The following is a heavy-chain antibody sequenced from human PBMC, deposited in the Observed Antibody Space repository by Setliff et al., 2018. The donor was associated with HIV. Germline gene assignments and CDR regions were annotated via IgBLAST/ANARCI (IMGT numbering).Heavy chain of an antibody. D-gene: IGHD5-12*01. J-gene: IGHJ4*02. CDR3: ASGYDMAYSDY. Sequence: SVKVSCKASGGTFSSYAISWVRQAPGQGLEWMGGIIPILGIANYAQKFQGRVTITADKSTSTAYMELSSLRSGDTAVYYCASGYDMAYSDYWGQGTLVTVPQ. CDR1: GGTFSSYA. V-gene: IGHV1-69*10. CDR2: IIPILGIA.